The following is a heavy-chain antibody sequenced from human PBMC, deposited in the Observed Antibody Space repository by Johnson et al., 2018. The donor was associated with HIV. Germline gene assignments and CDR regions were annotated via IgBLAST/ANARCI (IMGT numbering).Heavy chain of an antibody. CDR1: GFALRNYW. Sequence: EVQLVESGGGLDQPGGSLRLSCAASGFALRNYWTNWVRQAPGMGLEWVAYIKKDGSEKYYVASVKGRFTISRDHAKNSLYLQLNSLGADDTAVYFCARGRFGDSDAFDIWGQGTMVTVSS. CDR2: IKKDGSEK. J-gene: IGHJ3*02. V-gene: IGHV3-7*01. CDR3: ARGRFGDSDAFDI. D-gene: IGHD4-17*01.